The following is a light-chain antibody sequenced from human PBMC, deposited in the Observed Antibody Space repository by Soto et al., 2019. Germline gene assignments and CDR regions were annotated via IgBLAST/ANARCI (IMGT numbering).Light chain of an antibody. V-gene: IGKV3-20*01. CDR1: QSVSSSY. CDR3: QQYCSSRT. CDR2: GAS. Sequence: EIVLTQSPGTLSLSPGERATLSCRASQSVSSSYLAWYQQKPVQAPRLLIYGASSRATGIPDRFSGSGSGTDFTLTISRLEPEDLAVYYCQQYCSSRTFGQGTKVEIK. J-gene: IGKJ1*01.